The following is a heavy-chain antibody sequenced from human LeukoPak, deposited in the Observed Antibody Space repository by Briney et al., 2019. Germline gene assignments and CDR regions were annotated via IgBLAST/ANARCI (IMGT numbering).Heavy chain of an antibody. D-gene: IGHD3-10*01. V-gene: IGHV3-30-3*01. Sequence: GGSLRLSCSASGFTFSSYAMHWVRQAPGKGLEWVAVISYDGSNKYYADSVKGRFTISRDNSKNTLCLQMNSLRADDTAVYYCARDRASVNRGVIVPRVGRYFDSWGLGTLVTVSS. J-gene: IGHJ4*02. CDR1: GFTFSSYA. CDR2: ISYDGSNK. CDR3: ARDRASVNRGVIVPRVGRYFDS.